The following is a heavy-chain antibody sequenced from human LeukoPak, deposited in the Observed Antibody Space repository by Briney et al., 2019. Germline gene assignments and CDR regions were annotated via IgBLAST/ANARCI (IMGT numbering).Heavy chain of an antibody. Sequence: GGSLRLSCAASGFTVSSNYMSWVRQAPGKGLEWVSVIYSGGSTYYADSVKGRFTISRDNAKNSLYLQMNSLRAEDTAVYYCARALSGYSYGIDYWGQGTLVTVSS. D-gene: IGHD5-18*01. J-gene: IGHJ4*02. CDR2: IYSGGST. V-gene: IGHV3-66*01. CDR3: ARALSGYSYGIDY. CDR1: GFTVSSNY.